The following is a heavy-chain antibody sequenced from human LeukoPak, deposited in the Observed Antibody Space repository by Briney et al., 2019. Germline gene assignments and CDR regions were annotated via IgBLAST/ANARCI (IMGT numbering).Heavy chain of an antibody. CDR1: GFTFSSYS. Sequence: GGSLRLSCAASGFTFSSYSMNWVRQAPGKGLEWVSSISSSSSYIYYADSVKGRFTISRDNAKNSLYLQMNSLRAEDTAVYYCARDFSPIAVAAPFYWYFDLWGRGTLVTVSS. CDR2: ISSSSSYI. V-gene: IGHV3-21*01. CDR3: ARDFSPIAVAAPFYWYFDL. D-gene: IGHD6-19*01. J-gene: IGHJ2*01.